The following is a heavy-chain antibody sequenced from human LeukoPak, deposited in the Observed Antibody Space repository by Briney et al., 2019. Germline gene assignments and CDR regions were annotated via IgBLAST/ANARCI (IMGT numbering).Heavy chain of an antibody. CDR3: AKDHYDFWSGYPGIDY. CDR2: ISGSGGST. D-gene: IGHD3-3*01. J-gene: IGHJ4*02. V-gene: IGHV3-23*01. CDR1: GFTFSSYA. Sequence: GGSLTLSCAASGFTFSSYAMSWVRQAPGKGLEWVSAISGSGGSTYYADSVKGRFTISRDNSKNTLYLQMNSLRAEDTAVYYCAKDHYDFWSGYPGIDYWGQGTLVTVSS.